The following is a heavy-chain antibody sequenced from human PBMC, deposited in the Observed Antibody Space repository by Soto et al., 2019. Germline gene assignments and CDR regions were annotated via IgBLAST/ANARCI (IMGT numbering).Heavy chain of an antibody. CDR2: ISSDSRTI. CDR3: ARIKLVEWFFINVDVYDMDV. Sequence: GGSLYLSCVTPRFTLNEYAKNRVRPAPGKGLGWVSFISSDSRTIYYADSVEGRFTVSRDNARNSVSLQMDSLRDEDAAVYYCARIKLVEWFFINVDVYDMDVWGQGT. D-gene: IGHD3-3*01. CDR1: RFTLNEYA. J-gene: IGHJ6*02. V-gene: IGHV3-48*02.